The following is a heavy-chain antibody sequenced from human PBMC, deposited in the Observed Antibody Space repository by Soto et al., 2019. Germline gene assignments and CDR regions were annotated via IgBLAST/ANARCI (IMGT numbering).Heavy chain of an antibody. CDR3: ARDLGKFSGYEYYYYYGMDV. CDR2: IYYSGST. CDR1: GGSISSGGYY. D-gene: IGHD5-12*01. V-gene: IGHV4-61*08. J-gene: IGHJ6*02. Sequence: SETLSLTCTVSGGSISSGGYYWSWIRQHPGKGLEWIGYIYYSGSTNYNPSLKSRVTISVDTSKNQFSLKLSSVTAADTAVYYCARDLGKFSGYEYYYYYGMDVWGQGTTVTVSS.